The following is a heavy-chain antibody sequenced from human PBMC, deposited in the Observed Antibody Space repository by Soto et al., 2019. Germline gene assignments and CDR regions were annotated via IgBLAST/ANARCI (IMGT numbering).Heavy chain of an antibody. J-gene: IGHJ6*02. CDR1: GFTFSSYS. CDR3: ARDIAGSSWYPYYYYGMDV. V-gene: IGHV3-21*01. D-gene: IGHD6-13*01. CDR2: ISSSSSYI. Sequence: GGSLRISCAASGFTFSSYSMNWVRQAPGKGLEWVSSISSSSSYIYYADSVKGRFTISRDNAKNSLYLQMNSLRAEDTAVYYCARDIAGSSWYPYYYYGMDVWGQGTTVTVSS.